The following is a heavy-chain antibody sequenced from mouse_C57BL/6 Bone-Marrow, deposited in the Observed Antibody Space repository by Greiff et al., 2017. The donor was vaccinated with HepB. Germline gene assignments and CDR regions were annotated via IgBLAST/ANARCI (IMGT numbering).Heavy chain of an antibody. V-gene: IGHV1-5*01. Sequence: EVQLQQSGTVLARPGASVKMSCKTSGYTFTSYWMHWVKQRPGQGLEWIGAIYPGNSDTSYNQKFKGKAILTADKSSSTAYMELRSLTSEDSAVYYCTRNFHFDYWGQGTTLTVSS. CDR2: IYPGNSDT. CDR1: GYTFTSYW. CDR3: TRNFHFDY. J-gene: IGHJ2*01.